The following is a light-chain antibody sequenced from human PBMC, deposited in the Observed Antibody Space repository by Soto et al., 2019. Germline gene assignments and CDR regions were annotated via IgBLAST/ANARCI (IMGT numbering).Light chain of an antibody. Sequence: EFVLTQSPATLSSFPGDRITLSCRSSQYINTRLAWYQHRPGQAPRLLIYGASSRATGIPARFSGSGSGTEFSLTISSLEPEDCGVYYCQQCRNWPRTFGQGTKVDIK. V-gene: IGKV3-11*01. CDR3: QQCRNWPRT. J-gene: IGKJ1*01. CDR2: GAS. CDR1: QYINTR.